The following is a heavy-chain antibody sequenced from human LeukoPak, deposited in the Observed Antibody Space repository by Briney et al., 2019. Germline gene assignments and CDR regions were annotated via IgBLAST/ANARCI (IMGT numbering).Heavy chain of an antibody. J-gene: IGHJ1*01. Sequence: GGYLRLSCAASGFTFSSDSMNWVRQAPGKGLEWVSSISSSSSHIYYADSVKGRFTISRDNAKNSLYLQMNSLRAENTAVYYCTSNPPGIARDGAEYFQHWGQGTLVTVSS. CDR2: ISSSSSHI. D-gene: IGHD6-13*01. CDR1: GFTFSSDS. CDR3: TSNPPGIARDGAEYFQH. V-gene: IGHV3-21*01.